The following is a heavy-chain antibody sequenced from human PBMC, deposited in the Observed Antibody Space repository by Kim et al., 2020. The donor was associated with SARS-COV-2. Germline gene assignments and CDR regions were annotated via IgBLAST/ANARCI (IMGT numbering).Heavy chain of an antibody. CDR1: GFTFSAYD. D-gene: IGHD3-16*01. J-gene: IGHJ3*02. CDR3: VRDRMGGAFDM. V-gene: IGHV3-48*02. CDR2: ITKSSNTI. Sequence: GGSLRLSCATSGFTFSAYDMNWVRQAPGKGLEWLSFITKSSNTIYYADSVGGRFTISRDNAKNSLFLQMNSLRDEDTALYYCVRDRMGGAFDMWGQGTMVTVSS.